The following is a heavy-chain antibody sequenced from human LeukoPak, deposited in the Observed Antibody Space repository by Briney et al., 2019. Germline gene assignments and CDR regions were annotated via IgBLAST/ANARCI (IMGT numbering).Heavy chain of an antibody. CDR1: GFTFSSYW. CDR2: INSDGSST. V-gene: IGHV3-74*01. CDR3: ARVEGTVTTRGDFDY. D-gene: IGHD4-17*01. J-gene: IGHJ4*02. Sequence: GGSLRLSCAASGFTFSSYWMHWVRQAPGKGLVWVSRINSDGSSTSYADSVKGRFTISRDNAKNTLYLQMNSLRAEDTAVYYCARVEGTVTTRGDFDYWGQGTLVTVSS.